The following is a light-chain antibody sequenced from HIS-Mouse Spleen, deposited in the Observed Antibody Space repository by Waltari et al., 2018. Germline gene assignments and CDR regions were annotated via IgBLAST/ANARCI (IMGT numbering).Light chain of an antibody. J-gene: IGLJ2*01. V-gene: IGLV2-14*03. CDR2: DVS. Sequence: QSALTQPASVSGSPGQSITISCTGTSSDVGGYNYVSWYQQHPGKAPKLMIYDVSNRPAGVSSRFFGSKSGNTASLTISGLQAEDEADYYCSSYTSSSFNVVFGGGTKLTVL. CDR3: SSYTSSSFNVV. CDR1: SSDVGGYNY.